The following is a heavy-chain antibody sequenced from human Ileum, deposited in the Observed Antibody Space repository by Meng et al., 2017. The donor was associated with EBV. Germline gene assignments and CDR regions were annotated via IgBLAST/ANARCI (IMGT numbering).Heavy chain of an antibody. CDR1: GDFISSTNW. D-gene: IGHD2-2*01. CDR3: ANRRPASGPLGDY. CDR2: IYHSGST. Sequence: QLLDSRPALLVPTATLALLCAVSGDFISSTNWWSWVRQPPGKGLEWIGDIYHSGSTNYNPSLKSRVTISIDASKNQFSLKVTSVTAADTAMYYCANRRPASGPLGDYWGQGTLVTVSS. V-gene: IGHV4-4*02. J-gene: IGHJ4*02.